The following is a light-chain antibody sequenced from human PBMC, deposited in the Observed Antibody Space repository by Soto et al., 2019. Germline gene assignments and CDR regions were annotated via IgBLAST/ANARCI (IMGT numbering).Light chain of an antibody. CDR1: QSVRSNY. J-gene: IGKJ2*03. Sequence: EIVLTQSPGTLSLSPGERATLSCRASQSVRSNYLAWYQQKPGQAPRLLIYGASSRATGIPDRFSGTGSGTDFTLTISRPESEDFAVYYCQQYGGSPYSFGQGTKLEIK. CDR2: GAS. CDR3: QQYGGSPYS. V-gene: IGKV3-20*01.